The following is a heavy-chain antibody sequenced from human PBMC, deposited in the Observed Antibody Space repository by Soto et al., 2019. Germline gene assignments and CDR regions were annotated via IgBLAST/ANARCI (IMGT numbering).Heavy chain of an antibody. V-gene: IGHV4-30-4*01. D-gene: IGHD1-26*01. J-gene: IGHJ4*02. Sequence: QVQLQEPGPRLVEPSQTLSLTCTVSGGSISSGDYYWSWIRQPPGTGLQWIGHIYNSGSTYSNPALKSRVTISVDMSKNQFSLKLSSVTAADTAVYYWARGPSGDKVDYWGQGTLVTVSS. CDR3: ARGPSGDKVDY. CDR1: GGSISSGDYY. CDR2: IYNSGST.